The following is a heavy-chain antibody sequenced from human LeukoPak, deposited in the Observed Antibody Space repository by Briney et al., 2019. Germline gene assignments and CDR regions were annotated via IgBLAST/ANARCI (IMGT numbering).Heavy chain of an antibody. D-gene: IGHD3-22*01. CDR3: ATAHYYDSSGYHDAFDI. CDR2: INRNSGGT. CDR1: GYTFTGYY. V-gene: IGHV1-2*02. Sequence: ASVKVSCKASGYTFTGYYMHWVRQAPGQGLEWMGWINRNSGGTNYAQKCQGRVTMTRDTSLSTAYMELSRLISDDTAVYYCATAHYYDSSGYHDAFDIWGQGTMVTVSS. J-gene: IGHJ3*02.